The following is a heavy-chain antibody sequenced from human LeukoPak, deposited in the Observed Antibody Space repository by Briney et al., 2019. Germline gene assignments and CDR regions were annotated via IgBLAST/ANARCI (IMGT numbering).Heavy chain of an antibody. CDR3: ARGIIYYDSRGYDDY. Sequence: ASVKVSCKASGYTFTGYYMHWVRQAPGQGLEWMGWISAYNGNTNYAQKLQGRVTMTTDTSTSTAYMELRSRRSDDTAVYYCARGIIYYDSRGYDDYWGQGTLVSVSS. J-gene: IGHJ4*02. CDR2: ISAYNGNT. V-gene: IGHV1-18*04. CDR1: GYTFTGYY. D-gene: IGHD3-22*01.